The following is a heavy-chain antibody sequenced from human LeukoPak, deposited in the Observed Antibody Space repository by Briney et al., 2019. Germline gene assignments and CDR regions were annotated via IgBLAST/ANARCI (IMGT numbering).Heavy chain of an antibody. J-gene: IGHJ5*02. V-gene: IGHV3-30*04. CDR3: ARGVVVVVAATSNLFDP. D-gene: IGHD2-15*01. CDR1: GFTFSSYA. Sequence: PGGSLRLSCAASGFTFSSYAMHWLRQAPGKGLEWVAVISYDGSNKYYADSVKGRFTISRDNSKTTLYLQMNSLRAEDTALSYCARGVVVVVAATSNLFDPWGQGTLVTVSS. CDR2: ISYDGSNK.